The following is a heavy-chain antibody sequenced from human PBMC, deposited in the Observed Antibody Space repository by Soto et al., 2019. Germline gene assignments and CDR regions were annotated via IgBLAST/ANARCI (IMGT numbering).Heavy chain of an antibody. CDR3: AKDHPSTIFGVALDY. V-gene: IGHV3-30*18. J-gene: IGHJ4*02. Sequence: GGSLRLSCAASGFTFSSYGMHWVRQAPGKGLEWVAVISYDGSNKYYADSVKGRFTISRDNSKNTLYLQMNSLRAEDTAVYYCAKDHPSTIFGVALDYWGQGTLVTVSS. D-gene: IGHD3-3*01. CDR1: GFTFSSYG. CDR2: ISYDGSNK.